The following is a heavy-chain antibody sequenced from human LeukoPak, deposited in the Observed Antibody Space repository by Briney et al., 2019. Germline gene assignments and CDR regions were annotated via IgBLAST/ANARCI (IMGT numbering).Heavy chain of an antibody. CDR1: GDSVSSNSAT. CDR3: ARFLGTALDY. J-gene: IGHJ4*02. D-gene: IGHD2-21*02. Sequence: SQTLSLTCAISGDSVSSNSATWNWIRQSPSRGLEWLGRAYYRSKWYYDYAVPVKSRITINPDTTNDQFSLQLNSVTPEDTAVYYCARFLGTALDYWGQGTLVTVSS. V-gene: IGHV6-1*01. CDR2: AYYRSKWYY.